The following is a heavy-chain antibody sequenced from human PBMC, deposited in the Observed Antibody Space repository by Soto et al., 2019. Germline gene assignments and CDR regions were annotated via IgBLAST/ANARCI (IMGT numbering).Heavy chain of an antibody. J-gene: IGHJ4*02. Sequence: GESLKISCKGSGYTFTSYWVGWVRQMPGEGLEWMGVIYPSDSDIRYSPSFQGKVTISADKSITTAYLQWSSLKAADTAMYYCVRSGTSSGRFSDYWGQGTRVTVS. V-gene: IGHV5-51*01. CDR3: VRSGTSSGRFSDY. CDR1: GYTFTSYW. D-gene: IGHD2-15*01. CDR2: IYPSDSDI.